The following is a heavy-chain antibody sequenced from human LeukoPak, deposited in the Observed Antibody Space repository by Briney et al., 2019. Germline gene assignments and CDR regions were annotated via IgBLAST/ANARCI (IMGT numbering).Heavy chain of an antibody. Sequence: PGGSLRLSCAASGFTFSDYYMSWIRQAPGKGLEWVSYSSSSGTTISYADSVKGRFTISRDNAKNSLYLQMNSLRAEDTAVYYCARGVKYTSPYYYYYMDVWGKGTTVTVSS. CDR1: GFTFSDYY. J-gene: IGHJ6*03. D-gene: IGHD6-6*01. V-gene: IGHV3-11*04. CDR3: ARGVKYTSPYYYYYMDV. CDR2: SSSSGTTI.